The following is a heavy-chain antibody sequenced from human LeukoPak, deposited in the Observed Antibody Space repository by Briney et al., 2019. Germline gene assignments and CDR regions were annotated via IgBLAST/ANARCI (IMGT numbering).Heavy chain of an antibody. CDR2: IYTSGST. V-gene: IGHV4-4*07. CDR3: ARDFGSLPRY. Sequence: SETLSLTCTVSGGSISSYYWSWIRQPAGKGLGWIGRIYTSGSTNYNPSLKSRVTMSVDTSKNQFSLKLSSVTAADTAVYYCARDFGSLPRYWGQGTLVTVSS. D-gene: IGHD3-3*01. CDR1: GGSISSYY. J-gene: IGHJ4*02.